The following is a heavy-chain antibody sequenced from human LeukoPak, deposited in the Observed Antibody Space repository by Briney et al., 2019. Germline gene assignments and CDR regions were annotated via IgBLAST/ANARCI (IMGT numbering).Heavy chain of an antibody. CDR1: GYTFTSYD. V-gene: IGHV1-8*01. CDR2: MNPNRGNT. J-gene: IGHJ4*02. D-gene: IGHD2-2*02. Sequence: ASVKVSCKASGYTFTSYDINWVRQATGQGLEWMGWMNPNRGNTGYAQKFQGRVTMTRNTSISTAYMELSSLRSEDTAVYYCARGRSRCSSTSCYTHGYWGQGTLVTVSS. CDR3: ARGRSRCSSTSCYTHGY.